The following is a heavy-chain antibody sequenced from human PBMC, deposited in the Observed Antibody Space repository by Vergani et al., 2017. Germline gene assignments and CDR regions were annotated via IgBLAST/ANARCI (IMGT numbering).Heavy chain of an antibody. V-gene: IGHV3-33*01. Sequence: QVQLVESGGGVVQPGRSLRLSCAASGFTFSSYGMHWVRQAPGKGLEWVAVIWYDGSNKYYADSVKGRFTISRDNSKNTLYLQMNSLRAEDTAVYYCARDSYTDVDTAELDYWGQGTLVTVSS. J-gene: IGHJ4*02. D-gene: IGHD5-18*01. CDR1: GFTFSSYG. CDR2: IWYDGSNK. CDR3: ARDSYTDVDTAELDY.